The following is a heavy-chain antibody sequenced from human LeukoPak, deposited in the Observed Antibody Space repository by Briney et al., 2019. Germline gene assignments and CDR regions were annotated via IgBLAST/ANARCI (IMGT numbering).Heavy chain of an antibody. Sequence: SETLSLTCTVSGGSISRSGYYWGWIRQPPGKGLEWIGNIYYSGSTYDSSSLKSRVTTSVDTSKNQFSLKLSSVTAADTAIYYCARTLAGKLVFDYWGQGTLVTVSS. CDR3: ARTLAGKLVFDY. J-gene: IGHJ4*02. CDR1: GGSISRSGYY. D-gene: IGHD6-19*01. CDR2: IYYSGST. V-gene: IGHV4-39*07.